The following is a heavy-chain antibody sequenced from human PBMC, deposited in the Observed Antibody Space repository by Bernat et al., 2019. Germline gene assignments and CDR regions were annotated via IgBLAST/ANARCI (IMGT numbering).Heavy chain of an antibody. J-gene: IGHJ4*02. CDR2: VNSDGSST. CDR3: AKAEYSSSSRHFDY. CDR1: GLTFSSYW. Sequence: EVQLVESGGGLVQPGGSLRLSCAASGLTFSSYWMHWVRQAPGKGLVWVSRVNSDGSSTSYADSVKGRFTISRDNAKNTLYLQMNSLRAEATAVYYCAKAEYSSSSRHFDYWGQGTLVTVSS. V-gene: IGHV3-74*01. D-gene: IGHD6-6*01.